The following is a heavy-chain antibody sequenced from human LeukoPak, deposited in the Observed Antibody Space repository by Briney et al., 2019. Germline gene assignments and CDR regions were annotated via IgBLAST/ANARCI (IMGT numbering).Heavy chain of an antibody. CDR1: GFTFSSYG. J-gene: IGHJ5*02. CDR2: IRYDGSNK. V-gene: IGHV3-30*02. D-gene: IGHD2-15*01. CDR3: AKDRELLLLNWFDP. Sequence: GGSLRLSCAASGFTFSSYGMHWVRQAPGKGLEWVAFIRYDGSNKYYADSVKGRFTISRDNSKNTLYLQMNRLRDEDTAVAYCAKDRELLLLNWFDPWREGTPVTVST.